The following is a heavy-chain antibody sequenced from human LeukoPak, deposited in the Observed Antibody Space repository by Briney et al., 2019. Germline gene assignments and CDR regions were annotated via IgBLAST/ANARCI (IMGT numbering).Heavy chain of an antibody. CDR2: INPSGGST. CDR3: AKYHRPGEEPPTYFDY. CDR1: GYTFTSYY. V-gene: IGHV1-46*04. J-gene: IGHJ4*02. D-gene: IGHD3-10*01. Sequence: GASVKVSCKASGYTFTSYYMHWVRQAPGQGLEWMGKINPSGGSTYYADSVRGRFTISRDNSKNTLYLQMNSLRAEDTAVYYCAKYHRPGEEPPTYFDYWGQGTLVTVSS.